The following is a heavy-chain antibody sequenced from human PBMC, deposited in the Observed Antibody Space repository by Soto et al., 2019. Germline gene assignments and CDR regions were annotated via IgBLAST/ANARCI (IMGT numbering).Heavy chain of an antibody. J-gene: IGHJ4*02. CDR1: GFSLSTSGVG. V-gene: IGHV2-5*02. Sequence: QITLKESGPTMVKPTQTLTLTCTFSGFSLSTSGVGVGWIRQPPGEALGWLALIFCDDDKPYSPYLNSRLTITKDTSKNQVVLTMPKTHPIDTPTYYFAHTPQLASPCGYAYWGQGTLVTVSS. CDR3: AHTPQLASPCGYAY. D-gene: IGHD5-12*01. CDR2: IFCDDDK.